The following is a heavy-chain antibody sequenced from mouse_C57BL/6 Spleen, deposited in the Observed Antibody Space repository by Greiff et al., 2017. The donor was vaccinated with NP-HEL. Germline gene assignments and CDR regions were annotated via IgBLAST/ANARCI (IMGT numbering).Heavy chain of an antibody. Sequence: VQLQQPGAELVMPGASVKLSCKASGYTFTSYWMHWVKQRPGQGLEWIGEIDPSDSYTNYNQKFKGKSTLTVDKSSSTAYMQLSSLTSEDSAVYYCARGGSTSLWGQGTSVTVSA. J-gene: IGHJ4*01. CDR3: ARGGSTSL. CDR2: IDPSDSYT. V-gene: IGHV1-69*01. CDR1: GYTFTSYW.